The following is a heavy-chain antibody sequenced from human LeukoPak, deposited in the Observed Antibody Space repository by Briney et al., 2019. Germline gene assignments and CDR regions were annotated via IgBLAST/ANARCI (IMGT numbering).Heavy chain of an antibody. D-gene: IGHD6-13*01. J-gene: IGHJ6*02. CDR2: IYYSGST. Sequence: SETLSLTCTVSGGSISSSSYYWGWIRQPPGKGLEWIGSIYYSGSTYYNPSLKSRVTISVDTSKNQFSLKLSSVTAADTAVYYCARDAVAAAGTNYYYYYGMDVWGQGTTVTVSS. V-gene: IGHV4-39*07. CDR1: GGSISSSSYY. CDR3: ARDAVAAAGTNYYYYYGMDV.